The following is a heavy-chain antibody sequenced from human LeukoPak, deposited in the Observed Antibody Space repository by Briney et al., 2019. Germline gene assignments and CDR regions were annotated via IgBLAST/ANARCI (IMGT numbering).Heavy chain of an antibody. CDR3: ARVQRGIAVALDY. J-gene: IGHJ4*02. CDR2: ISSSSIYI. V-gene: IGHV3-21*01. CDR1: GFTFSNYN. D-gene: IGHD6-19*01. Sequence: GGSLRLSCAASGFTFSNYNMNWVRQAPGKGLEWISSISSSSIYIYYADSVKGRFTISRDNVKNLLYLQMNSLRAEDTAVYYCARVQRGIAVALDYWGQGTLATVSS.